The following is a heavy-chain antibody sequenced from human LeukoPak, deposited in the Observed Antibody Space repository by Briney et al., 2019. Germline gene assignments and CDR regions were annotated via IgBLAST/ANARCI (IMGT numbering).Heavy chain of an antibody. V-gene: IGHV4-59*08. CDR2: VYYSGSI. CDR3: ARHTKLGGDFDY. D-gene: IGHD3-3*01. Sequence: PSETLSLICTVSGVSISGYYWSWIRQPPGKGLEWIGYVYYSGSINYNPSLKSRATISVDTSKNQLSLKVSSVTAADTAVYYCARHTKLGGDFDYWGQGTLVTVSS. J-gene: IGHJ4*02. CDR1: GVSISGYY.